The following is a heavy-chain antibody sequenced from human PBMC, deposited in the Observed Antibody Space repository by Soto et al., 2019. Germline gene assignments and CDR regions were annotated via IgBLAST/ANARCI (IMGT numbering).Heavy chain of an antibody. V-gene: IGHV4-31*03. CDR3: ASAGGSYYGYFDY. J-gene: IGHJ4*02. D-gene: IGHD1-26*01. CDR2: IYYSGST. Sequence: QVQLQESGPGLVKPSQTLSLTCTVSGGSISSGGYYWSWIRQHPGKGREWIGYIYYSGSTYYNPALNSRVTVSVDTSKNQFSLKLSSVTAAHTAVYYCASAGGSYYGYFDYWGQGTLVTVSS. CDR1: GGSISSGGYY.